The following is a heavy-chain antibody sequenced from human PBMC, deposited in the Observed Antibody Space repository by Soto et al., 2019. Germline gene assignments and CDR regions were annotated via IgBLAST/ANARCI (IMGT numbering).Heavy chain of an antibody. V-gene: IGHV6-1*01. J-gene: IGHJ6*02. CDR2: TYYRSKWYN. Sequence: QTLSLTCAISGDSVSSNNAAWNWIRQSPSRGLEWLGRTYYRSKWYNDYAVSVKSRITINPDTSKNQFSLQLNSVTPEDTAVYYCSREAGSYYSSAMDVWGQRSTVTVSS. CDR1: GDSVSSNNAA. D-gene: IGHD1-1*01. CDR3: SREAGSYYSSAMDV.